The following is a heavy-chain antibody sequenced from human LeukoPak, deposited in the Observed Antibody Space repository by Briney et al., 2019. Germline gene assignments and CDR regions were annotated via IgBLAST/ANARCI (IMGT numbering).Heavy chain of an antibody. V-gene: IGHV4-34*01. J-gene: IGHJ6*03. CDR2: INHSGST. CDR1: GGSFSGYY. CDR3: ATNYYYYRDV. Sequence: SETLSLACAVYGGSFSGYYWSWLRQPPGKGLEWIGEINHSGSTNYNPSLKSRVTMSVDTSKNQFSLELRSVSAAGTAVYFCATNYYYYRDVWAKRTTVTVS.